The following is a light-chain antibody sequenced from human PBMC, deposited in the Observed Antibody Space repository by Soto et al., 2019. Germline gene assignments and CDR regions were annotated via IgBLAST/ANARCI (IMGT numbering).Light chain of an antibody. J-gene: IGKJ4*01. CDR1: QSVRSN. CDR3: QQYNNWPPLT. Sequence: EIVMTQSPATLSVSPGERATLCCRGSQSVRSNLAWYQQKPGQAPRLLIYGAFTRATGIPARFSGSGSGTEFTLTISSLQSEDFAVYYCQQYNNWPPLTFGGGTKVDI. V-gene: IGKV3D-15*01. CDR2: GAF.